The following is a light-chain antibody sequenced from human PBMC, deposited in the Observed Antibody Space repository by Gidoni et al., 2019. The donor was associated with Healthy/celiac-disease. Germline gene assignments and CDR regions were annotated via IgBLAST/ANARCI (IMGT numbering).Light chain of an antibody. V-gene: IGLV1-47*01. CDR1: SSNIGRNY. CDR3: AAWDDSLSGVV. J-gene: IGLJ2*01. CDR2: RNN. Sequence: QSVLTQPPSASGTPGQRVTISCSGSSSNIGRNYVYWYQQLPGTGPKLLIYRNNQRPSGVPDRFSGSKSGTSASLAISGLRSEDEADYYCAAWDDSLSGVVFGGGTKLTVL.